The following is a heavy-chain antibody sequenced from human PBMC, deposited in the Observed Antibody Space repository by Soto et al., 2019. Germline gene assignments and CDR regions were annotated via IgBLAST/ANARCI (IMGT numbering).Heavy chain of an antibody. Sequence: GGSLRLSCAASGFTFSSYGMHWVRQAPGKGLEWVAVISYDGSNKYYADSVKGRFTISRDNSKNTLYLQMNSLRAEDTAVYYCAKDGVIRRDYYDSSGSLPDYWGQGTLVTVSS. CDR2: ISYDGSNK. CDR1: GFTFSSYG. D-gene: IGHD3-22*01. CDR3: AKDGVIRRDYYDSSGSLPDY. V-gene: IGHV3-30*18. J-gene: IGHJ4*02.